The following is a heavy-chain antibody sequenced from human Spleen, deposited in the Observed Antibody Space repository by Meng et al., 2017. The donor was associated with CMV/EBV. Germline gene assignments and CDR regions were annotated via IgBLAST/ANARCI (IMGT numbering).Heavy chain of an antibody. Sequence: GGSLRLSCAASGFTFSSYAMSWVRQAPGKGLEWVSGISGSGDSTYYADSVKGRFTISRDNSKNTLYLQMNSLRAEDTAVYYCAKDAAAAGIGRWFDPGGQGTLVTVSS. J-gene: IGHJ5*02. CDR1: GFTFSSYA. CDR2: ISGSGDST. D-gene: IGHD6-13*01. CDR3: AKDAAAAGIGRWFDP. V-gene: IGHV3-23*01.